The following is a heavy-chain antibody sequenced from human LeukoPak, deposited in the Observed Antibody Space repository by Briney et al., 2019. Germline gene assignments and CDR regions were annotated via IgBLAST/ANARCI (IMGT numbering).Heavy chain of an antibody. CDR2: ISAYNGNT. CDR3: ARDQSWRYCSGGSCSWRFDY. V-gene: IGHV1-18*04. CDR1: GYAFTSYG. D-gene: IGHD2-15*01. J-gene: IGHJ4*01. Sequence: ASVKVSCKASGYAFTSYGISWVRQAPGQGLEWMGWISAYNGNTNYAQKLQGRVTMTTDTSTSTAYMELRSLRSDDTTVYYCARDQSWRYCSGGSCSWRFDYWGHGTLVTVSS.